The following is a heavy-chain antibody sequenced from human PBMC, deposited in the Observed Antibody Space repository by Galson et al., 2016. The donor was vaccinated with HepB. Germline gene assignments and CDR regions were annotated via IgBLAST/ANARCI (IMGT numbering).Heavy chain of an antibody. CDR1: GFTFSAYS. D-gene: IGHD6-19*01. V-gene: IGHV3-21*01. CDR2: ISGGSSHM. CDR3: ARGSGYTSAWYPGGIRY. Sequence: SLRLSCAASGFTFSAYSLNWVRQAPGKGLEWLSSISGGSSHMFYADSVKGRFTISRDNTKNSLYLQMDSLRAEDTAIYYCARGSGYTSAWYPGGIRYWGQGTLVTVSS. J-gene: IGHJ4*02.